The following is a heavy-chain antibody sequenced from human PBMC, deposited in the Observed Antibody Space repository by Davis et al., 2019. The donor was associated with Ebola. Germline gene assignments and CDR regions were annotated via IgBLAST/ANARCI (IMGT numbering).Heavy chain of an antibody. J-gene: IGHJ6*02. CDR3: ARDLYLGSWNYYGMDV. V-gene: IGHV4-34*01. CDR1: GGSFSGYY. D-gene: IGHD2-2*02. Sequence: SETLSLTCAVYGGSFSGYYWSWIRQPPGKGLEWIGEINHSGSTNYNPSLKSRVTISVDTSKNQFSLKLSSVTAADTAVYYCARDLYLGSWNYYGMDVWGQGTTVTVSS. CDR2: INHSGST.